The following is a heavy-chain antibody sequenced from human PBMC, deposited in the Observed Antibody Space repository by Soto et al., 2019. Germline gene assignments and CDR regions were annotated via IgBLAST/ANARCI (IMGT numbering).Heavy chain of an antibody. CDR3: ARDANRDSFNQHDY. Sequence: QVQLVESGGRLVKPGGSLRLSCAASGFTFSDYYMIWIRQAPGKGLEWASYISGSSSYTKYADSVQGRFTISRDNAKNSLYLQMNSLRAENTAVYYCARDANRDSFNQHDYWGQGTLVTVSS. D-gene: IGHD2-15*01. V-gene: IGHV3-11*06. J-gene: IGHJ4*02. CDR2: ISGSSSYT. CDR1: GFTFSDYY.